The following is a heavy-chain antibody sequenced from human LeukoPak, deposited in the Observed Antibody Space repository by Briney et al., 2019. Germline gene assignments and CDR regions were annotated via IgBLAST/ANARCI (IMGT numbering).Heavy chain of an antibody. CDR1: GGSISSYY. V-gene: IGHV4-59*01. J-gene: IGHJ3*02. CDR3: ARDSSYSGSYSGAFDI. D-gene: IGHD1-26*01. CDR2: IYYSGST. Sequence: PSETLSLTCTVSGGSISSYYWSWIRQPPGKGLEWIGYIYYSGSTNYNPSLKSRVTISVDTSKNQFSLELSSVTAADTAVYYCARDSSYSGSYSGAFDIWGQGTMVTVSS.